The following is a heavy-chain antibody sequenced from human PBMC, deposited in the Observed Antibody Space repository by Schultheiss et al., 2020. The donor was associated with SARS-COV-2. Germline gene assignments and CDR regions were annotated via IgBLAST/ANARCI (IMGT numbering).Heavy chain of an antibody. J-gene: IGHJ6*02. CDR3: AKCRDPVDTAPYGMDV. CDR1: GFTFSSYS. D-gene: IGHD5-18*01. Sequence: GGSLRLSCAASGFTFSSYSMNWVRQAPGKGLEWVSSISSSSSYIYYADSVKGRFTISRDNSKNTLYLQMNSLRAEDTAVYYCAKCRDPVDTAPYGMDVWGQGTTVTVSS. CDR2: ISSSSSYI. V-gene: IGHV3-21*04.